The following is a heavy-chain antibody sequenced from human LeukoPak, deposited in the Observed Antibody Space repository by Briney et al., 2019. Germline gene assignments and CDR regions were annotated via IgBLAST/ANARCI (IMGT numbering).Heavy chain of an antibody. CDR3: ARDGNYRVADDI. D-gene: IGHD3-10*01. CDR1: GFTFSDYG. Sequence: GGSLRLSCAASGFTFSDYGMHWVRQAPGKGLEWVAFIRYDASNKYHADSVKGRFTISRDNSKNTLYLQLNSLRAEDTAVYYCARDGNYRVADDIWGQGTMVTVSS. CDR2: IRYDASNK. J-gene: IGHJ3*02. V-gene: IGHV3-30*02.